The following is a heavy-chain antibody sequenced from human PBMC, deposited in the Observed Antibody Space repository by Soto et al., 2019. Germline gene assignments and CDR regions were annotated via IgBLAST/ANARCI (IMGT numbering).Heavy chain of an antibody. CDR3: ARDGGRYYAMDV. V-gene: IGHV4-59*01. CDR2: IYYSGTT. J-gene: IGHJ6*02. D-gene: IGHD3-16*01. CDR1: GGSISSYY. Sequence: SETLSLTCTVSGGSISSYYWSWIRQPPGKGLEWIGYIYYSGTTKYKASLKSRVTISLDTSKNQFSLKLSSVTAADTAVYYCARDGGRYYAMDVWGQGTTVTSP.